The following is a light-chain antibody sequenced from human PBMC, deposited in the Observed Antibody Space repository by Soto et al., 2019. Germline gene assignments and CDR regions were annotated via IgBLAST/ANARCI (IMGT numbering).Light chain of an antibody. CDR2: GAS. Sequence: EIVMTQSPATLSVSPGERATLSCRASQSVSNNLAWYQKKPGQAPRLLIYGASTRATGIPARFSGSGSGTEFTLTISSLQSADFAFYYCQQYNNWWTFGQGTRVEIK. CDR3: QQYNNWWT. V-gene: IGKV3-15*01. CDR1: QSVSNN. J-gene: IGKJ1*01.